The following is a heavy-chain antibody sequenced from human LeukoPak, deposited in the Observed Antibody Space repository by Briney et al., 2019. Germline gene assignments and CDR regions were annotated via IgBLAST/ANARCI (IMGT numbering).Heavy chain of an antibody. Sequence: SETLSLTCTVSGVSVSSGSYYWRWIRQPPGKGLEWIGYIYYSGSTNYNPSLKRRITMSVDTSKNQFSLKLSSVTAADTAVYYCARAPGLGYCSGGSCYSRYFDYWGQGTLVTVSS. CDR2: IYYSGST. CDR1: GVSVSSGSYY. J-gene: IGHJ4*02. V-gene: IGHV4-61*01. CDR3: ARAPGLGYCSGGSCYSRYFDY. D-gene: IGHD2-15*01.